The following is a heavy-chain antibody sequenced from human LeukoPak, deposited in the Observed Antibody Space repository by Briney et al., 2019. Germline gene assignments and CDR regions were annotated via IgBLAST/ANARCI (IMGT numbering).Heavy chain of an antibody. CDR3: ARTTVNYYYYYMDV. CDR2: IYTSGST. CDR1: GDSISSGDYY. V-gene: IGHV4-61*02. D-gene: IGHD4-11*01. Sequence: SETLSLTCTVSGDSISSGDYYWSWIRQPAGKGLEWIGRIYTSGSTNYNPSLKSRVTISVDTSKNQFSLKLSSVTAADTAVYYCARTTVNYYYYYMDVWGKGTTVTVSS. J-gene: IGHJ6*03.